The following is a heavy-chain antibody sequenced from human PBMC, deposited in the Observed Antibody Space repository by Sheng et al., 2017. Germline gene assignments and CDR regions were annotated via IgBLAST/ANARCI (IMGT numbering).Heavy chain of an antibody. D-gene: IGHD3-22*01. J-gene: IGHJ4*02. CDR3: ARDSDYYDSSGYHYYFDY. V-gene: IGHV3-30*04. CDR2: ISYDGSNK. CDR1: GFTFSSYA. Sequence: QVQLVESGGGVVQPGRSLRLSCAASGFTFSSYAMHWVRQAPGKGLEWVAVISYDGSNKYYADSVKGRFTISRDNSKNTLYLQMNSLRAEDTAVYYCARDSDYYDSSGYHYYFDYWGQGTLVTVSS.